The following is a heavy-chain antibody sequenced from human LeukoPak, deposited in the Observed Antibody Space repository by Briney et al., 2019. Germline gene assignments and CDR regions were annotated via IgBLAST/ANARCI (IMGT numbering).Heavy chain of an antibody. CDR2: ISGSSGST. J-gene: IGHJ4*01. CDR3: ARGEYDILTGYIDH. Sequence: GGSLRLSCAASGFTFSSYAMSWVRQAPGKGLEWVSDISGSSGSTYYADSVKGRFTISRDNSKNILYLQMNSLRVEDTAVYFCARGEYDILTGYIDHWGHGTLVTVSS. V-gene: IGHV3-23*01. CDR1: GFTFSSYA. D-gene: IGHD3-9*01.